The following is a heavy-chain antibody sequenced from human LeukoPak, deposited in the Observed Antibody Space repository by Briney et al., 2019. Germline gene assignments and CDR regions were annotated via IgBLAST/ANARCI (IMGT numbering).Heavy chain of an antibody. CDR2: IYYSGST. V-gene: IGHV4-61*08. CDR1: GGSISSGGYY. D-gene: IGHD6-19*01. Sequence: SETLSLTCTVSGGSISSGGYYWSWIRQHPGKGLEWIGYIYYSGSTNYNPPLKSRVTISVDTSKNQFSLKLSSVTAADTAVYYCARGQQWLGLDIWGQGTMVTVSS. CDR3: ARGQQWLGLDI. J-gene: IGHJ3*02.